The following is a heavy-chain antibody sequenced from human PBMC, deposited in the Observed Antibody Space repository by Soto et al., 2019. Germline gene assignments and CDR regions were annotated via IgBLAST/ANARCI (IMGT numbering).Heavy chain of an antibody. Sequence: PSETLSLTCTVSGGSISSSSYYWGWIRQPPGKGLEWIGSIYYSGSTYYNPSLKSRVTISVDTSKNQFSLKLSSVTAADTAVYYCARRTSYYYDSSTDTTYDYWGQGTLVTV. J-gene: IGHJ4*02. CDR3: ARRTSYYYDSSTDTTYDY. D-gene: IGHD3-22*01. CDR2: IYYSGST. V-gene: IGHV4-39*01. CDR1: GGSISSSSYY.